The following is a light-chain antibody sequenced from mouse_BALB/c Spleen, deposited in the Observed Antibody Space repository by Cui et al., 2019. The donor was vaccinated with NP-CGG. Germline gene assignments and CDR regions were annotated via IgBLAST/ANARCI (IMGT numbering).Light chain of an antibody. V-gene: IGLV1*01. CDR2: GTN. CDR3: ALWYSNHWV. J-gene: IGLJ1*01. Sequence: QAVVTQESALTTSPGETVTLTCRSSTGAVTTSNYANWVQERPDHLFTGLIGGTNNRVPGVPARFSGPLIGDKAALTLTGAQTEDEAMYFCALWYSNHWVFGGGTKLTVL. CDR1: TGAVTTSNY.